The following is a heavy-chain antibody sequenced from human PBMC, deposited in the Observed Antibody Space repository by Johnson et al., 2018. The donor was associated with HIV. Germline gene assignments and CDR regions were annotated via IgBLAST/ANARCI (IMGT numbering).Heavy chain of an antibody. CDR3: VREHRADESFDL. D-gene: IGHD1-14*01. V-gene: IGHV3-11*01. Sequence: QVQLVESGGTLVKPGGSLRLSCAASGFTFSDYYMSWIRQAPGKGLEWISYISSSGSTIYYADSVKGRFTISRENVKNFVYLQMNSLTAGDTAVYYCVREHRADESFDLWGQGTMVTVSS. CDR2: ISSSGSTI. CDR1: GFTFSDYY. J-gene: IGHJ3*01.